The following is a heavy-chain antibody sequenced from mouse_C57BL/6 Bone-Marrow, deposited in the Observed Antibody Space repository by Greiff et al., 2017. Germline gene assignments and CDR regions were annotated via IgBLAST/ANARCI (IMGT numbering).Heavy chain of an antibody. D-gene: IGHD2-2*01. CDR1: GYAFSSSW. CDR3: ARAYGYDFAY. Sequence: VKLQESGPELVKPGASVKISCKASGYAFSSSWMNWVKQRPGKGLEWIGRIYPGDGDTNYNGKFKGKATLTADKSSSTAYMQLSSLTSEDSAVYFCARAYGYDFAYWGQGTLVTVSA. CDR2: IYPGDGDT. V-gene: IGHV1-82*01. J-gene: IGHJ3*01.